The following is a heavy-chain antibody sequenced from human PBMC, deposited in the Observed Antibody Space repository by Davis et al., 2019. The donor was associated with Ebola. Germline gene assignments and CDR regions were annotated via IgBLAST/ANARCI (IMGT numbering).Heavy chain of an antibody. J-gene: IGHJ6*02. Sequence: SETLSLTCTVSGGSISSYYWSWIRQPPGKGLEWIGYIYYSGSTNYNPSLKSRVTISVDTSKNQFSLKLSSVTAADTAVYYCARDLSDSSSSGMGLYYYYGMDVWGQGTTVTVSS. CDR1: GGSISSYY. V-gene: IGHV4-59*01. CDR2: IYYSGST. CDR3: ARDLSDSSSSGMGLYYYYGMDV. D-gene: IGHD6-6*01.